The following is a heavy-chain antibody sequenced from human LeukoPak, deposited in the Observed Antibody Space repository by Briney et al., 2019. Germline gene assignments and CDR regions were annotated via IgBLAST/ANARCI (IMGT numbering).Heavy chain of an antibody. CDR3: AKGGKWDVTPFDY. J-gene: IGHJ4*02. CDR2: ISGGGGST. V-gene: IGHV3-23*01. Sequence: GGSLRLSCAAPGFPFSTCAMNWVRQAPGKGLEWVSTISGGGGSTYYADSVKGRFTISRDNSKNTLYLQVNSLRAEDTAVYYCAKGGKWDVTPFDYWGQGTLVTVSS. CDR1: GFPFSTCA. D-gene: IGHD1-26*01.